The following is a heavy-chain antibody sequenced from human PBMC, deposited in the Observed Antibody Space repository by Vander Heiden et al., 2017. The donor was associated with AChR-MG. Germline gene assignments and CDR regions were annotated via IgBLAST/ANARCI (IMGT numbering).Heavy chain of an antibody. CDR2: ISGSGGST. J-gene: IGHJ4*02. V-gene: IGHV3-23*01. D-gene: IGHD3-3*01. CDR1: GLTFGSYA. Sequence: VQLFESGGGLVQPGGSMRLSCAASGLTFGSYAMSWVRQAPGKGLEWVSAISGSGGSTYYADSVKGRFTISRDNSKNTLYLQMNSLRAEDTAVYYCAKEGDYDFWSGLDYWGQGTLVTVSS. CDR3: AKEGDYDFWSGLDY.